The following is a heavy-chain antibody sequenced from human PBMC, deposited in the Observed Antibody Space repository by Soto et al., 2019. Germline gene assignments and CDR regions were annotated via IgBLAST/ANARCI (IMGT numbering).Heavy chain of an antibody. CDR3: ARGGGVGVAGSAAFDM. D-gene: IGHD3-3*01. J-gene: IGHJ3*02. CDR2: INPATGAA. V-gene: IGHV1-2*02. Sequence: QLHLVQSGAVVKKPGASVTVSCSASGYPVTAYYMHWVRQAPGRGLEWMGGINPATGAAKYTQTFPGRGTMARDTSPRTVFMELSGLTSEDTAVFYCARGGGVGVAGSAAFDMWGQGTLVTVSS. CDR1: GYPVTAYY.